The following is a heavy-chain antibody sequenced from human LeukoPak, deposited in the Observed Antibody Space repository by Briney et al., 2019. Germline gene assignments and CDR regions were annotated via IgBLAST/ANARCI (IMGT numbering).Heavy chain of an antibody. J-gene: IGHJ4*02. Sequence: ASVKVSCKASGYTFTSYGISWVRQAPGQGLEWMGWISAYNGNTNYAQKLQGRVTMTTDTSTSTAYMELRSLRSDDTAVYYCARVLVYYGSGSYYHTPFDYWGQGTLVTVSP. V-gene: IGHV1-18*01. CDR1: GYTFTSYG. CDR2: ISAYNGNT. CDR3: ARVLVYYGSGSYYHTPFDY. D-gene: IGHD3-10*01.